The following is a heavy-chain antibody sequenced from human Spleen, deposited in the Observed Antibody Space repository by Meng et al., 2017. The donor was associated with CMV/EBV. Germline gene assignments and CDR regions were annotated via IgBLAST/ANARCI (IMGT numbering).Heavy chain of an antibody. D-gene: IGHD6-19*01. Sequence: SGSTFSSHSMNWVRQAPGKGLEWVSSITSSSSYIYYADSVKGRFTISRDNARNSLFLQMNSLRAEDTAVYYCAREGLGSGWYPAFDIWGQGTMVTVSS. CDR1: GSTFSSHS. J-gene: IGHJ3*02. V-gene: IGHV3-21*01. CDR2: ITSSSSYI. CDR3: AREGLGSGWYPAFDI.